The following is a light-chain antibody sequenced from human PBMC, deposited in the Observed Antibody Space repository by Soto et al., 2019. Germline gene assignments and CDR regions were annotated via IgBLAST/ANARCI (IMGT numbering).Light chain of an antibody. V-gene: IGLV1-47*02. J-gene: IGLJ2*01. Sequence: QPVLTQPPSASGTPGQRVTISCSGSSSNIGSNYVYWYQQLPGTAPKLLIFSNNQRPSGVPDRFTGSKSGTSAFLAISGLRSEDEADYSCATWDDSLSGPVFGGGTKLTVL. CDR1: SSNIGSNY. CDR3: ATWDDSLSGPV. CDR2: SNN.